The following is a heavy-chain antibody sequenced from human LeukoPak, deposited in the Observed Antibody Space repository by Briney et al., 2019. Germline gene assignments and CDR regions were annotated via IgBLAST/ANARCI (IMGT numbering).Heavy chain of an antibody. J-gene: IGHJ4*02. D-gene: IGHD5-24*01. CDR3: ARDPVDGYSHFDY. CDR1: GYTLTDHH. V-gene: IGHV1-2*02. CDR2: IKPDSGGI. Sequence: ASVKVSCKASGYTLTDHHMIWVRQAPGQCLQWMGWIKPDSGGIKYAQEFQGRVTMTRDTSINTAYMELSSLRSDDTAIYYCARDPVDGYSHFDYWGQGTLVTVSP.